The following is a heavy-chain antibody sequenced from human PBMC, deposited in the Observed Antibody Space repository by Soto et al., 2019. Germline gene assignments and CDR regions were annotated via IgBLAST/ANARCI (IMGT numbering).Heavy chain of an antibody. J-gene: IGHJ6*02. CDR1: GFTFSSYD. CDR2: IGTAGDT. CDR3: ARSFYYYYYYGMDV. Sequence: GGSLRLSCAASGFTFSSYDMHWVRQATGKGLEWVSAIGTAGDTYYPGSVKGRFTISRENAKNSLYLQMNSLRAEDTAVYYCARSFYYYYYYGMDVWGQGTTVTVSS. V-gene: IGHV3-13*01.